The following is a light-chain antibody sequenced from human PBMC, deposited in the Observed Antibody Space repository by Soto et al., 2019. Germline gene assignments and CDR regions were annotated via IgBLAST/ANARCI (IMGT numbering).Light chain of an antibody. V-gene: IGKV3-11*01. CDR3: QQRSAWPLLT. Sequence: EIVVTQSPATLSLSPGERATLSCRASQSVSSYLAWYQQKPGRAPRLLIYDASNRATGIPARFSGSGSGTDFSLTISSLEPDDFAVYYCQQRSAWPLLTFGGGTKVEIK. CDR2: DAS. CDR1: QSVSSY. J-gene: IGKJ4*01.